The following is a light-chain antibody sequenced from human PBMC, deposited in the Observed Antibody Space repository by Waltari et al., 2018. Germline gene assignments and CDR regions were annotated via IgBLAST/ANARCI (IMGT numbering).Light chain of an antibody. V-gene: IGKV2-30*01. Sequence: DVVVTQSPLSLPVPPVQPASMSCRSSQSLLYRDGYTYLNWFHQRPGQSPRRLIYRVSSRDSGVPDRFSGSGSGADFTLNISRVEAEDVGVYYCMQGAHWPPTFGQGTNLDIK. CDR1: QSLLYRDGYTY. CDR2: RVS. J-gene: IGKJ1*01. CDR3: MQGAHWPPT.